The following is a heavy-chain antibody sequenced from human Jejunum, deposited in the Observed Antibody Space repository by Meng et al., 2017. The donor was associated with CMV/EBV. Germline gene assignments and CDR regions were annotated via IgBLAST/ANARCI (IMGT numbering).Heavy chain of an antibody. Sequence: TWLRQAPGQGLEWLGEIIPNLGSSKYAQKFQGRVTITTDAFTNTAYMEVSGLTSEDTAVYYCARPHRAYYDVLTGHYPHYPLDVWGQGTTVTVSS. V-gene: IGHV1-69*16. J-gene: IGHJ6*02. CDR3: ARPHRAYYDVLTGHYPHYPLDV. CDR2: IIPNLGSS. D-gene: IGHD3-9*01.